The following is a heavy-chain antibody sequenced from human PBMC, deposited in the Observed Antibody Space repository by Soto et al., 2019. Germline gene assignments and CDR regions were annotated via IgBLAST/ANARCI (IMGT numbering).Heavy chain of an antibody. CDR2: IIPIFGTA. CDR1: GGTFSSYA. D-gene: IGHD2-21*02. CDR3: AISSGGDLLDAFNI. V-gene: IGHV1-69*13. Sequence: SVKVSCKASGGTFSSYAISWVRQAPGQGLEWMGGIIPIFGTANYAQKFQGRVTITADESTGTAYMELSSLRSEDTAVYYCAISSGGDLLDAFNIWGQGTMVTVSS. J-gene: IGHJ3*02.